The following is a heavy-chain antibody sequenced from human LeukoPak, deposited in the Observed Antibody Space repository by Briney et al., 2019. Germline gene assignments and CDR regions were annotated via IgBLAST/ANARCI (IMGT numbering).Heavy chain of an antibody. Sequence: PGGSLRLSCAASGFTFCRYGMHWGRQAPGKGREGVAFIRYDGSNKYYTDSVKGRFTISRDNSKNTLSLQMNSLRAEDTAVYYCAKDQYSSSYYFDYWGQGTLVTVSS. V-gene: IGHV3-30*02. CDR1: GFTFCRYG. J-gene: IGHJ4*02. CDR3: AKDQYSSSYYFDY. CDR2: IRYDGSNK. D-gene: IGHD6-6*01.